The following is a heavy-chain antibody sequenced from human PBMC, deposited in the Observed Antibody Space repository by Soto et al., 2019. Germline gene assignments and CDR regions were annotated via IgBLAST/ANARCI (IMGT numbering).Heavy chain of an antibody. D-gene: IGHD2-2*01. V-gene: IGHV1-18*01. CDR2: ISAYNGNT. CDR3: ARDCSSTSCPKYYYGMDV. Sequence: GASVKVSCKASGYTFTSYGSSWVRQAPGQGLEWMGWISAYNGNTNYAQKLQGRVTMTTDTSTSTAYMELRSLRSDDTAVYYCARDCSSTSCPKYYYGMDVWGQGTTVTVSS. CDR1: GYTFTSYG. J-gene: IGHJ6*02.